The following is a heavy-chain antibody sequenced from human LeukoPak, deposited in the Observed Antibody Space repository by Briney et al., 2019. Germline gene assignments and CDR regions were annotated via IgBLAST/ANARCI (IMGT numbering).Heavy chain of an antibody. CDR1: GGSISSYY. CDR3: ATVIDYYDSSGYYAAGAFDI. D-gene: IGHD3-22*01. V-gene: IGHV4-59*01. J-gene: IGHJ3*02. CDR2: IYYSGST. Sequence: SETLSLTCTVSGGSISSYYWSWIRQPPGKGLEWIGYIYYSGSTNYNPSLKSRVTISVDTSKNQFSLKLSSVTAADTAVYYCATVIDYYDSSGYYAAGAFDIWGQGTMVTVSS.